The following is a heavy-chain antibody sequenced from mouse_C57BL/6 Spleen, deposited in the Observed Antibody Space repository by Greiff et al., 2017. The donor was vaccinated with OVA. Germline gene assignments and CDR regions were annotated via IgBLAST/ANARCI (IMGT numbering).Heavy chain of an antibody. Sequence: QVQLQQSGAELVRPGTSVKVSCKASGYAFTNYLIEWVKQRPGQGLEWIGVINPGSGGTNYNEKFKGKATLTADKSSSTAYMQLSSLTSEDSAVYFCARWRCITTGVGGAMDYWGQGTSVTVSS. V-gene: IGHV1-54*01. J-gene: IGHJ4*01. CDR2: INPGSGGT. D-gene: IGHD1-1*01. CDR3: ARWRCITTGVGGAMDY. CDR1: GYAFTNYL.